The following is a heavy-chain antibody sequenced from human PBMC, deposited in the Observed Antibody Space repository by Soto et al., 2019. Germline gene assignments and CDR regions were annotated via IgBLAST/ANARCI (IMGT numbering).Heavy chain of an antibody. V-gene: IGHV3-23*01. CDR1: GFTFSNFA. CDR3: TNSFSPSGTNLHSHFDH. CDR2: ISSHGEST. D-gene: IGHD1-1*01. Sequence: EVQLLESGGGLVQPGGSLRLSCEASGFTFSNFAMSWVRRAPGKGLEWVSAISSHGESTYYADSGKGRFTISRDNSKNTVYQQMTSLRAEDTAIYYCTNSFSPSGTNLHSHFDHWGQGSLVTVSS. J-gene: IGHJ4*02.